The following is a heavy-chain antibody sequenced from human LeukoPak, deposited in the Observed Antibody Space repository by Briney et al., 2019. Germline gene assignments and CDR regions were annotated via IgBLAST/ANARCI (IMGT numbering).Heavy chain of an antibody. CDR1: ADAITSHFY. CDR3: ARASFASGSYYFDL. CDR2: VYHSGAE. V-gene: IGHV4-38-2*02. J-gene: IGHJ4*02. D-gene: IGHD3-10*01. Sequence: SETLSLTCIVSADAITSHFYWGWIRQSPGEGGKGLEWIASVYHSGAEYVNPSLKSRVTTSVDTSKSQFYLTLTSVTAADTAVYFCARASFASGSYYFDLWGPGTLITVSS.